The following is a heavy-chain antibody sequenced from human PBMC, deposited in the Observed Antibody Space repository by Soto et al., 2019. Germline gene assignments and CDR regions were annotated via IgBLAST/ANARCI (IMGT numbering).Heavy chain of an antibody. Sequence: SETLCLTCAVYGGSFSGYYWSGIRQPPGKGLEWIGEINHSGGTNYNPSLKSRVTISVDTSKNQFSLKLSSVTAADTAVYYCARERTIAAAGYYYYGMDVWGQGTTVTVSS. CDR3: ARERTIAAAGYYYYGMDV. V-gene: IGHV4-34*01. CDR2: INHSGGT. D-gene: IGHD6-13*01. J-gene: IGHJ6*02. CDR1: GGSFSGYY.